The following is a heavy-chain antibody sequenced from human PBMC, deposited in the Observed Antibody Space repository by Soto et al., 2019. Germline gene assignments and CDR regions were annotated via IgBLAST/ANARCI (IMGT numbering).Heavy chain of an antibody. CDR1: GFTVRSIP. J-gene: IGHJ4*02. V-gene: IGHV3-30-3*01. CDR3: ARDGIERGSGSVATH. Sequence: PCLSSPAPGFTVRSIPIDRGRQGLGKRMEWVAVKSHDGRNKDYADSAKGRFTISIDNSKSTLYLQMNSLRTEDTAVYYCARDGIERGSGSVATHWGQGTQVTVS. CDR2: KSHDGRNK. D-gene: IGHD3-10*01.